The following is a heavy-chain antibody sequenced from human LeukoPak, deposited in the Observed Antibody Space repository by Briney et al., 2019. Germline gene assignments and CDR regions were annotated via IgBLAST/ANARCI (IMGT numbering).Heavy chain of an antibody. Sequence: GASVKVSCKASGGTFSSYAISWVRQAPGQGLEWMGGIIPIFGTANYAQKFQGRVTITTDESTSTAHMELSSLRSEDTAVYYCARAQVGYSYGNIFDYWGQGTLVTVSS. V-gene: IGHV1-69*05. CDR2: IIPIFGTA. J-gene: IGHJ4*02. D-gene: IGHD5-18*01. CDR1: GGTFSSYA. CDR3: ARAQVGYSYGNIFDY.